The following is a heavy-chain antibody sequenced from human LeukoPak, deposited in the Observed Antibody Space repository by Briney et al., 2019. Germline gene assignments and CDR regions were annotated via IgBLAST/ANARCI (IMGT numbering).Heavy chain of an antibody. J-gene: IGHJ4*02. V-gene: IGHV3-11*01. D-gene: IGHD5-12*01. Sequence: PGGSLRLSCAASGFTFSDYYMSWIPQAPGKGLEWVSYISSSGSTIYYADSVKGRFTISRDNAKNSLYLQMNSLRAEDTAVYYCARIYGTAIVATTFFDYWGQGTLVTVSS. CDR2: ISSSGSTI. CDR1: GFTFSDYY. CDR3: ARIYGTAIVATTFFDY.